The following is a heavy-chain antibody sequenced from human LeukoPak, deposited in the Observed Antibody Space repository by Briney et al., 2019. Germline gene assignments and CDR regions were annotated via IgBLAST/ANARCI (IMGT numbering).Heavy chain of an antibody. J-gene: IGHJ5*02. CDR3: ARDPGRYCSSTSCFNWFDP. Sequence: ASVKVSCKASGYTFTSYYMHWVRQAPGQGLEWMGIINPSGGSTSYAQKFQGRVTMTRDTSTSTVYMELSSLRSEDTAVYYCARDPGRYCSSTSCFNWFDPWGQGTLVTVSS. CDR2: INPSGGST. V-gene: IGHV1-46*01. CDR1: GYTFTSYY. D-gene: IGHD2-2*01.